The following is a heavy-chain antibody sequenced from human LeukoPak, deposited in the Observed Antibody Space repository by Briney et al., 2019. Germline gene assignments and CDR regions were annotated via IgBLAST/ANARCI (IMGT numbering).Heavy chain of an antibody. D-gene: IGHD3-22*01. CDR1: GGSISTSSYY. CDR2: IYYSGST. CDR3: ARSSWDSSGYYYDY. J-gene: IGHJ4*02. V-gene: IGHV4-39*01. Sequence: SETLSLTCTVSGGSISTSSYYWGWLRQPPGKGLEWIGSIYYSGSTYYNPSLKSRVTISLDTSKNQFSLKLSSVTAADTAVYYCARSSWDSSGYYYDYWGQGTLVTVSS.